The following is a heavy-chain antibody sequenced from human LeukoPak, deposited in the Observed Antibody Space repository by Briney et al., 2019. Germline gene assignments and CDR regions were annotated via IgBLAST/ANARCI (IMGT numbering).Heavy chain of an antibody. CDR3: ARGLPKRIVAATIRGSYYYYMDV. D-gene: IGHD1-26*01. CDR2: IDHSGST. CDR1: GGSFSGYY. J-gene: IGHJ6*03. Sequence: SETLSLTXAVYGGSFSGYYWGWIRQPPGKGLVWIGEIDHSGSTNYNPSLKSRVTISVDTSKNQFSLKLSSVTAADTAVYYCARGLPKRIVAATIRGSYYYYMDVWGKGTTVTVSS. V-gene: IGHV4-34*01.